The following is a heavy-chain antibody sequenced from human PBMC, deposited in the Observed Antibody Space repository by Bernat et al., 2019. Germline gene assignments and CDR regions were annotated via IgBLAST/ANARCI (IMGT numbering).Heavy chain of an antibody. Sequence: EVQLVESGGDLVKPGMSLRLSCAASGFTFSNAWMNWVRQAPGKGLEWVGRIKSKTDGGTIDYAAPVKGRFTISRDDSKNTLFLQMINLKTADTAVYYCTTDPDTAAGMGGYFDYWGQGTLVTVSS. V-gene: IGHV3-15*07. CDR3: TTDPDTAAGMGGYFDY. CDR2: IKSKTDGGTI. D-gene: IGHD6-13*01. CDR1: GFTFSNAW. J-gene: IGHJ4*02.